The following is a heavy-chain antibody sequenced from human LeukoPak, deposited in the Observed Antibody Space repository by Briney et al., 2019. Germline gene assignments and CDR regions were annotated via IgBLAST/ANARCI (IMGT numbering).Heavy chain of an antibody. J-gene: IGHJ4*02. D-gene: IGHD3-10*01. CDR2: IYYSGST. Sequence: SETLSLTCTVSGGSISSHYWSWIRQPPGKGLEWIGYIYYSGSTYYNPSLKSRVTISVDTSKNQFSLKLSSVTAADTAVYYCAREYYYGSGSFADYWGQGTLVTVSS. CDR3: AREYYYGSGSFADY. CDR1: GGSISSHY. V-gene: IGHV4-59*11.